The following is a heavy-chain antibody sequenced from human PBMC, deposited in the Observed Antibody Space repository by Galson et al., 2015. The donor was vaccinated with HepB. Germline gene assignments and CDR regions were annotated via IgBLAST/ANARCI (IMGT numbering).Heavy chain of an antibody. D-gene: IGHD2-8*01. J-gene: IGHJ4*02. CDR1: GGSISSGGYY. CDR3: ARMVFGDAYYFDY. V-gene: IGHV4-31*03. CDR2: IYYSGTP. Sequence: SLTCTVSGGSISSGGYYWSWIRQHPGKGLEWIGYIYYSGTPYYNPSLKSRVTISVDTSKNQFSLKLSSVTAADTAVYYCARMVFGDAYYFDYWGQGTLVTVSS.